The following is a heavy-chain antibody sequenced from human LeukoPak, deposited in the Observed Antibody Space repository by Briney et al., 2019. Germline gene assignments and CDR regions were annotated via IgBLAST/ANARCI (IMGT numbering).Heavy chain of an antibody. CDR1: GGSISDYY. D-gene: IGHD6-13*01. J-gene: IGHJ4*02. Sequence: PSETLSLTCTVSGGSISDYYWSWMRQPPGEGLEWMGYIYYSGSTNYNPSLKSRVAISVDTSKSQFSLKLSSVTAADTAVYYCARGYSSSWWSPAGYWGQRPLVTVPS. CDR2: IYYSGST. CDR3: ARGYSSSWWSPAGY. V-gene: IGHV4-59*01.